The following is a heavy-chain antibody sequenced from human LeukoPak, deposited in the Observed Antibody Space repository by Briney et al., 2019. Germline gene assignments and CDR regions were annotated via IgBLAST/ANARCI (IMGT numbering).Heavy chain of an antibody. V-gene: IGHV3-7*01. CDR1: GFTFSSYW. CDR3: ARDGSTLLLWFGELSDY. CDR2: IKQDGSEK. J-gene: IGHJ4*02. Sequence: GGSLRLSCAASGFTFSSYWMSWVRQTTGKGLEWAANIKQDGSEKYYVDSVKGRFTISRDNAKNSLYLQMNSLRAEDTAVYYCARDGSTLLLWFGELSDYWGQGTLVTVSS. D-gene: IGHD3-10*01.